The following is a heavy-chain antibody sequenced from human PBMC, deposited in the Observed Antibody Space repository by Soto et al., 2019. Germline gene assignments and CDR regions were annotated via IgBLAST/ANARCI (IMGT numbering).Heavy chain of an antibody. V-gene: IGHV3-23*01. D-gene: IGHD3-10*01. Sequence: EVQLLESGGGLVQHGGSLRLSCAASGFTFNNYAMTWVRQAPGKGLEWVPAISGGGDTTSYADSVKGRFTVSRDGSKNTLYLQMSSLRAEDTALYYCAKGRGGSGSLTPRVDFWGQGTLVTVSS. CDR2: ISGGGDTT. CDR1: GFTFNNYA. CDR3: AKGRGGSGSLTPRVDF. J-gene: IGHJ4*02.